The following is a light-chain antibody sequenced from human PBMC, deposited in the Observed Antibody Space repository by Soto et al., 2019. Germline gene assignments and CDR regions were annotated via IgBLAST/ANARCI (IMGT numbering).Light chain of an antibody. CDR2: GAF. CDR3: QQYHNWPPQYT. Sequence: EIVMTQSPATLSVSPGERVTPSCRASQTISDNLAWFQQKSGQAPRLLIHGAFKRATGVPDRFSGSGSGTEFTLTISSLQSEDSAVYYCQQYHNWPPQYTFGQGTKLQIK. CDR1: QTISDN. J-gene: IGKJ2*01. V-gene: IGKV3-15*01.